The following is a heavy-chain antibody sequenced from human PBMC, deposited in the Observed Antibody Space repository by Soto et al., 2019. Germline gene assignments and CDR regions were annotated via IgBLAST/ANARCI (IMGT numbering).Heavy chain of an antibody. CDR1: GFTFSTSG. D-gene: IGHD6-25*01. CDR3: AKDLLRPGRAYGMDV. V-gene: IGHV3-30*18. Sequence: QVQLVESGGGVVQPGRSLRLSCAASGFTFSTSGMHWVRQAPGKGLEWVAAISYDGSNKYYADSVKGRFTISRDNSKNTLYLQMNSLRPEDTAVYYCAKDLLRPGRAYGMDVWGQGTTVTVSS. J-gene: IGHJ6*02. CDR2: ISYDGSNK.